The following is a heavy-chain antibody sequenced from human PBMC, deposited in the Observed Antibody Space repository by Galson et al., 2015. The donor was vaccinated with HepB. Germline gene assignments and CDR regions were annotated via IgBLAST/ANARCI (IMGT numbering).Heavy chain of an antibody. CDR2: TREKINSYTT. CDR3: ARVRGSMSERYIDY. J-gene: IGHJ4*02. Sequence: SLRLSCAASGFTFSSNNMNWVRQAPGKGLEWVGRTREKINSYTTEYAASVKGRFTISRDDSKNSLYLQMNSLKSEDTAMYYCARVRGSMSERYIDYWGRGTLVTVSS. V-gene: IGHV3-72*01. D-gene: IGHD1-14*01. CDR1: GFTFSSNN.